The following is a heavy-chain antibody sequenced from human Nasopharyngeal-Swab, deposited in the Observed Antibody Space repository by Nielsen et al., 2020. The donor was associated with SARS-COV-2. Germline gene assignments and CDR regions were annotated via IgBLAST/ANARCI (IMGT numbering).Heavy chain of an antibody. CDR1: GFTFSSYA. J-gene: IGHJ6*02. V-gene: IGHV3-23*01. CDR3: ARDKGLRDYVWGSYRSSYYYYNGMDV. D-gene: IGHD3-16*02. CDR2: ISGSGGST. Sequence: GESLKISCAASGFTFSSYAMSWVRQAPGKGLEWVSAISGSGGSTYYADSVKGRFTISRDNSKNTLYLQMNSLRAEDTAVYYCARDKGLRDYVWGSYRSSYYYYNGMDVWGQGTTVTVSS.